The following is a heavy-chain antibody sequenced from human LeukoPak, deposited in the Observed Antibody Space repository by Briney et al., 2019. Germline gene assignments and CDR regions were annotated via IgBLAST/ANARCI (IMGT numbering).Heavy chain of an antibody. J-gene: IGHJ4*02. D-gene: IGHD2-21*01. CDR2: MYYRGAT. CDR1: GGSISSSSYY. CDR3: AREYSRSVVAGSRPDL. Sequence: PSETLALTCSVSGGSISSSSYYCGWIRQSPGKGLEWIGSMYYRGATYENSSLKSRLTLSIDTSNNQFSLKLTSVTAADTAVYFCAREYSRSVVAGSRPDLWGQGLLVTVSS. V-gene: IGHV4-39*02.